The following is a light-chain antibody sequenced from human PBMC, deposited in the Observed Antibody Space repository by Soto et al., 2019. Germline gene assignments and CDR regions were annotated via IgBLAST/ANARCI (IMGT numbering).Light chain of an antibody. CDR3: QSYDSSLSGSGV. Sequence: QSALTQPPSASGSPGQSVTISCTGSSSDVGDYNYVSWYQQPPGKAPKLMIYEVSKRPSGVPDRFSGSKSGNTASLTVSGLQAEDEADYYCQSYDSSLSGSGVFGGGTKVTVL. CDR1: SSDVGDYNY. CDR2: EVS. V-gene: IGLV2-8*01. J-gene: IGLJ3*02.